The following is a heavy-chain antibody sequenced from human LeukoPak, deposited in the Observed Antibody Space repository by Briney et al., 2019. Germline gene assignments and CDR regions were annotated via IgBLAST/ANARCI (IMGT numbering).Heavy chain of an antibody. CDR2: ISSSSSYI. J-gene: IGHJ4*02. Sequence: GGSLRLSCAASGFTFSSYSMNWVRQAPGKGLEWVSSISSSSSYIYYADSVKGRFTISRDKAKNSLYLQMNSLRAEDTAVYYCAREPTVTTGPNFDYWGQGTLVTVSS. CDR1: GFTFSSYS. V-gene: IGHV3-21*01. D-gene: IGHD4-17*01. CDR3: AREPTVTTGPNFDY.